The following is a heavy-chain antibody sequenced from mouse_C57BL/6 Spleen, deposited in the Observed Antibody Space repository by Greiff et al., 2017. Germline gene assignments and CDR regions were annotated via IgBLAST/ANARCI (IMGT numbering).Heavy chain of an antibody. D-gene: IGHD2-1*01. CDR2: INPSSGYT. J-gene: IGHJ4*01. CDR1: GYTFTSYT. V-gene: IGHV1-4*01. CDR3: ARHEGEWYPYAMDY. Sequence: VQLQQSGAELARPGASVKMSCKASGYTFTSYTMHWVKQRPGQGLEWIGYINPSSGYTKYNEKFKDKATLTADKSSSTVYMELSRLTSEDSAVYFCARHEGEWYPYAMDYWGQGTSVTVSS.